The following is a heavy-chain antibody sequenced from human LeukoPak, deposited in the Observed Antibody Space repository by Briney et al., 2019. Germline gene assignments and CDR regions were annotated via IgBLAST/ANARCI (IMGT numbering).Heavy chain of an antibody. Sequence: GGSLRLSCAASGFTFSSYSMSWVRQAPGKGLEWVSSISSSSSYIYYADSVKGRFTISRDNAKNSLYLQMNSLRSDDTAVYYCASVTFGGVDNDYWGQGTLVTVSS. V-gene: IGHV3-21*01. J-gene: IGHJ4*02. CDR1: GFTFSSYS. D-gene: IGHD3-16*01. CDR2: ISSSSSYI. CDR3: ASVTFGGVDNDY.